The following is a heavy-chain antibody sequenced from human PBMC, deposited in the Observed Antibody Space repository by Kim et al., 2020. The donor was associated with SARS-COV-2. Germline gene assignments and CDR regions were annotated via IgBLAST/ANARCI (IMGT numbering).Heavy chain of an antibody. J-gene: IGHJ6*03. CDR3: AREIRFLDYYYYMDV. CDR2: IYYSGST. Sequence: SETLSLTCTVSGGSISSYYWSWIRQPPGKGLEWIGYIYYSGSTNYNPSLKSRVTISVDTSKNQFSLKLSSVTAADTAVYYCAREIRFLDYYYYMDVWGKGTTVTVSS. V-gene: IGHV4-59*01. CDR1: GGSISSYY. D-gene: IGHD3-3*01.